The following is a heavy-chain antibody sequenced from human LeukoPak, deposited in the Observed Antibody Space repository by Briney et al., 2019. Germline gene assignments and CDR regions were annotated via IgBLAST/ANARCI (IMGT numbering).Heavy chain of an antibody. CDR1: GYSFTSYW. CDR3: ARLEGAYDFWSGYYHFDY. J-gene: IGHJ4*02. D-gene: IGHD3-3*01. Sequence: GESLRVSCKASGYSFTSYWIGWVRQMPGKGLEWMGLIYPGDSTTKYSPTFQGQVTISADKSISTAYLQWSSLKASDTAMYYCARLEGAYDFWSGYYHFDYWGQGTLVTVSS. V-gene: IGHV5-51*01. CDR2: IYPGDSTT.